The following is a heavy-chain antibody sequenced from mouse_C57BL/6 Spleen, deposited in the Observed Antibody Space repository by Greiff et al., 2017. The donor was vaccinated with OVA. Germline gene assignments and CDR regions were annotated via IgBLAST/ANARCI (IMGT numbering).Heavy chain of an antibody. Sequence: VQRVESGAELVRPGASVTLSCKASGYTFTDYEMHWVKQTPVHGLEWIGAIDPETGGTAYNQKFKGKAILTADKSSSTAYMELRRLTSEDSAVYYCTRSGTWYFDYWGQGTTLTVSS. CDR1: GYTFTDYE. V-gene: IGHV1-15*01. J-gene: IGHJ2*01. CDR2: IDPETGGT. CDR3: TRSGTWYFDY. D-gene: IGHD4-1*01.